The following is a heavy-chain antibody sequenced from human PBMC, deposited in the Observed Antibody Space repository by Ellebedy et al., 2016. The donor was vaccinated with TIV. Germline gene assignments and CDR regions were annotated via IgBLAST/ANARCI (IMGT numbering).Heavy chain of an antibody. D-gene: IGHD3-10*01. CDR1: GFSFDAYT. V-gene: IGHV3-43*01. CDR3: AKESGFGSEGLDS. J-gene: IGHJ4*02. Sequence: GGSLRLXXTASGFSFDAYTMHWVRHVPGKGLEWVSLITWDGSDTFYADSVRGRFTISRDNIKNPLYLQMDSLKTEDAALYYCAKESGFGSEGLDSWGRGSLVTVSS. CDR2: ITWDGSDT.